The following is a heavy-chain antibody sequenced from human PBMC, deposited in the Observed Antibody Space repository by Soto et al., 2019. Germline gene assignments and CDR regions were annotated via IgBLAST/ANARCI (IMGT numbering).Heavy chain of an antibody. J-gene: IGHJ6*02. D-gene: IGHD4-17*01. V-gene: IGHV3-23*01. CDR3: AKDSTVNTSLYFYYYGFDV. CDR2: VSGRGGST. CDR1: GFTFNHYA. Sequence: LXLSCTASGFTFNHYAMSWCLQAPVKGLEWVSAVSGRGGSTKYADSVKGRFIISRDNSNSTLYLQMDSLRGEDTAVYYCAKDSTVNTSLYFYYYGFDVWGQGTTVTVSS.